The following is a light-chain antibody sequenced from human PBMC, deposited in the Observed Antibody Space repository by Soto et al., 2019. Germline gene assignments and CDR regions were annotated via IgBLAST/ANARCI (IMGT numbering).Light chain of an antibody. V-gene: IGLV2-14*01. J-gene: IGLJ3*02. CDR3: SSYTSSSTPYWV. Sequence: QSALTQPASVSGSPGQSITISCTGTSSDVGGYNYVSWYQQHPGKAPKLMIYDVSNRPSGVSNRFSGSKSGNMASLTISGLQAEDEADYYCSSYTSSSTPYWVFGGGTQLTVL. CDR2: DVS. CDR1: SSDVGGYNY.